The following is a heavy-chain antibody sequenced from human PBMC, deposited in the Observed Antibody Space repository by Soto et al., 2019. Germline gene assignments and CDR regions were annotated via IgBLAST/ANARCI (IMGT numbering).Heavy chain of an antibody. Sequence: GGSLRLSCAASGFTFSSYSMNWVRQAPGKGLEWVSSISSSSSYIYYADSVKGRFTISRDNAKNSLYLQMNGLRAEDTAVYYCARDQGYYPYYYYYYGMDVWGQGTTVTVSS. CDR3: ARDQGYYPYYYYYYGMDV. D-gene: IGHD3-22*01. V-gene: IGHV3-21*03. CDR2: ISSSSSYI. CDR1: GFTFSSYS. J-gene: IGHJ6*02.